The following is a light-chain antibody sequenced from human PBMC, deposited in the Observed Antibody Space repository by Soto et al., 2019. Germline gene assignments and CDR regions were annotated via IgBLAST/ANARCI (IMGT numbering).Light chain of an antibody. CDR2: DAS. CDR3: QQRSSWPLT. J-gene: IGKJ4*01. V-gene: IGKV3-11*01. CDR1: QSVRAY. Sequence: EIVLTQSPATLSVSPGERVTLSCRASQSVRAYLAWYQQKPGQAPRLLIYDASNRATGIPARFSGSGSGTDFTLTISSLEPEDFAVYYCQQRSSWPLTFGGGTKVDI.